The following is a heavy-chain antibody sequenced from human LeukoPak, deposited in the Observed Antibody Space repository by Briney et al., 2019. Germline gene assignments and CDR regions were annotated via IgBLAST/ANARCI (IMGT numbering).Heavy chain of an antibody. CDR2: IYTSGST. J-gene: IGHJ4*02. CDR1: GGSISSYY. Sequence: PSETLSLTCTVSGGSISSYYWSWIRQPPGKGLEWIGHIYTSGSTNYNPSLKSRVTISVDTSKNQFSLKLSSVTAADTAVYYCARTVYSSSSDYFDYWGQGTLVTVSS. D-gene: IGHD6-13*01. V-gene: IGHV4-4*09. CDR3: ARTVYSSSSDYFDY.